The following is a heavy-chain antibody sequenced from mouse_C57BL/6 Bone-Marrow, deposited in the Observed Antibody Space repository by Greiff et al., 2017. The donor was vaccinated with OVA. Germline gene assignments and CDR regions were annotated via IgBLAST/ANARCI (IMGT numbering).Heavy chain of an antibody. D-gene: IGHD4-1*02. V-gene: IGHV1-50*01. J-gene: IGHJ1*03. Sequence: QVQLQQPGAELVKPGASVKLSCKASGYTFTSYWMQWVKQRPGQGLEWIGEIDPSDSYTNYNQKFKGKATLTVDTSSSTAYMQLSSLTSEDSAVYYGARQLGRYWYFDVWGTGTTVTVSS. CDR2: IDPSDSYT. CDR1: GYTFTSYW. CDR3: ARQLGRYWYFDV.